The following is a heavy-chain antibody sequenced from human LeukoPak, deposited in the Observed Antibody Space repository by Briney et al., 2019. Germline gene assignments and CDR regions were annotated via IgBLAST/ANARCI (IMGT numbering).Heavy chain of an antibody. CDR3: ARGPPGVLRFLEWFPSSDYFDY. D-gene: IGHD3-3*01. CDR1: GGSFSGYY. V-gene: IGHV4-34*01. Sequence: SETLSLTCAVYGGSFSGYYWSWIRQPPGKGLEWIGEINHSGSTNYNPSLKSRVTISVDTSKNQISLKLSSVTAADTAVYYCARGPPGVLRFLEWFPSSDYFDYWGQGTLVTVSS. J-gene: IGHJ4*02. CDR2: INHSGST.